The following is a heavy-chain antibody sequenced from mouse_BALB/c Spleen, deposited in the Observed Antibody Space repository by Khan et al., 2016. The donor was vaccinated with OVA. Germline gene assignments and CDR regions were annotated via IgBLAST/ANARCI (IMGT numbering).Heavy chain of an antibody. D-gene: IGHD1-1*01. CDR3: ARKPDYYEGSAMDY. V-gene: IGHV5-6*01. J-gene: IGHJ4*01. CDR1: GFTFSSYG. Sequence: EVELVESGGGLVKPGGSLKLSCAASGFTFSSYGMSWVRQTPDKRLEWVATISSGGTYTYYPDSLKGRFTISRDNAKITLYLQMSSLKSEDTATYYCARKPDYYEGSAMDYWGQGTSVTVSS. CDR2: ISSGGTYT.